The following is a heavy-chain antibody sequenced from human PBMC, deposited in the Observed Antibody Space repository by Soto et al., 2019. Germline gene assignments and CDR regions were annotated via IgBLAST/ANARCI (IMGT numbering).Heavy chain of an antibody. V-gene: IGHV5-10-1*01. CDR3: ARHQKSSFQLYCYYGMDV. D-gene: IGHD6-6*01. CDR1: GYSFTSYW. CDR2: IDPSDSYT. Sequence: LKISCKGSGYSFTSYWISWVRQMPGKGLEWMGRIDPSDSYTNYSPSFQGHVTISADKPISTAYLQWSSLKASDTAMYYCARHQKSSFQLYCYYGMDVWGQGTTVTVSS. J-gene: IGHJ6*02.